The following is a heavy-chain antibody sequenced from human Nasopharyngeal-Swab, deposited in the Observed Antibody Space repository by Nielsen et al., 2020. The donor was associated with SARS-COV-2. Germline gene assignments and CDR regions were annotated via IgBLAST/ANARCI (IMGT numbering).Heavy chain of an antibody. D-gene: IGHD6-19*01. CDR3: ATPGYSSGWFIGHLGY. CDR1: GFTFSSYA. V-gene: IGHV3-23*01. J-gene: IGHJ4*02. CDR2: ISGSGGST. Sequence: GESLKISCAASGFTFSSYAMSWVRQARGKGLEWVSAISGSGGSTYYADSVKGRFTISRDNSKNTLYLQMNSLRAEDTAVYYCATPGYSSGWFIGHLGYWGQGTLVTVSS.